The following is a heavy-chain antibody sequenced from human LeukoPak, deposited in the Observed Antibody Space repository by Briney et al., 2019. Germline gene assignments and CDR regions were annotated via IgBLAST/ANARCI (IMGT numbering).Heavy chain of an antibody. CDR3: ARDLKISSGWYREAKKNDAFDI. Sequence: PGGSLRLSCEASEFTLSHYRMNWVRQAPGKGLEWVSSITRSSSQKYYADSAKGRFTISRDNSKDTLYLQMNSLRGEDTAVYYCARDLKISSGWYREAKKNDAFDIWGQGTLVTVSS. J-gene: IGHJ3*02. CDR1: EFTLSHYR. CDR2: ITRSSSQK. V-gene: IGHV3-21*04. D-gene: IGHD6-19*01.